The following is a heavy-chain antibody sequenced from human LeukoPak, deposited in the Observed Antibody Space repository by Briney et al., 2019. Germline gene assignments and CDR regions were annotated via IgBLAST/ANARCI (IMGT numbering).Heavy chain of an antibody. Sequence: GGSLRLSCAASGFTFDDYAMHWVRQAPGKGLEWVSGISWNSGSIGYADSVKGRFTISRDNAKNSLYLQMNSLRAEDTALYYCAKSLPLVVGAFDIWGQGTMVTVSS. D-gene: IGHD2-15*01. CDR2: ISWNSGSI. V-gene: IGHV3-9*01. J-gene: IGHJ3*02. CDR3: AKSLPLVVGAFDI. CDR1: GFTFDDYA.